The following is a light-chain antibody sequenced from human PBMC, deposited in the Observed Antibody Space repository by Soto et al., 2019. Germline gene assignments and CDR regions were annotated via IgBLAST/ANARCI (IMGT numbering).Light chain of an antibody. CDR2: DAL. J-gene: IGKJ2*01. Sequence: DIQMTQSPSTRSASIGDRVTITCWASQIIGSSLAWYQHKPGKAPKLLIYDALTLQSGVPSRYSGSESGTEFTLTISSLQPGDSATYYCQQYYSYPYTFGQGTKLEI. CDR1: QIIGSS. CDR3: QQYYSYPYT. V-gene: IGKV1-5*01.